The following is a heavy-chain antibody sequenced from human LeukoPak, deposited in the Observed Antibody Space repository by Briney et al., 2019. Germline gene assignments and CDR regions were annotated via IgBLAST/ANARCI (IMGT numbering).Heavy chain of an antibody. J-gene: IGHJ6*02. Sequence: PGGSLRLSCAASGFTFSSYGMHWVRQAPGKGLEWVAVISYDGSNKYYADSVKGRSTISRDNSKNTLYLQMNSLRAEDTAVYYCAKVGGQINYYYGMDVWGQGTTVTVSS. CDR3: AKVGGQINYYYGMDV. D-gene: IGHD4-23*01. V-gene: IGHV3-30*18. CDR2: ISYDGSNK. CDR1: GFTFSSYG.